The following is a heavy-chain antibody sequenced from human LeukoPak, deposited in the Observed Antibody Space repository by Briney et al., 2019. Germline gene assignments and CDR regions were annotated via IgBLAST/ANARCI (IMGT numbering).Heavy chain of an antibody. CDR2: ISAYNGNT. D-gene: IGHD2-15*01. CDR3: ARDRLPYCSGGSCSLGY. CDR1: GYTFTSYG. Sequence: ASVKVSCKASGYTFTSYGISWVRQAPGQGLEWMGWISAYNGNTNYAQKLQGRVTMTTDIFTSTAYMELRSLRSDDTAVYYCARDRLPYCSGGSCSLGYWGQGTLVTVSS. V-gene: IGHV1-18*01. J-gene: IGHJ4*02.